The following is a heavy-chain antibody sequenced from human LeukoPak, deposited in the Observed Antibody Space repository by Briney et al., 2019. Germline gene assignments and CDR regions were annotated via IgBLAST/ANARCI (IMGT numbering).Heavy chain of an antibody. CDR1: GGSFSGYY. CDR3: ARHPDRRPEY. Sequence: SETLSLTCAVYGGSFSGYYWSWIRQPPGKGLEWIGEINHSGTTNYNPSLKSRVTISVDRSKNQFSLKLSPVTAADTAVYYCARHPDRRPEYWGQGILVTVSS. CDR2: INHSGTT. D-gene: IGHD1-14*01. J-gene: IGHJ4*02. V-gene: IGHV4-34*01.